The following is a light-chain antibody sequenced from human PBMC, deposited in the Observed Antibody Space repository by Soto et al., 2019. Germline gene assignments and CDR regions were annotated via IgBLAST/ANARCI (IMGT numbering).Light chain of an antibody. CDR2: EVS. CDR1: SSDVGGYNY. CDR3: SSYTSSSTPLYV. J-gene: IGLJ1*01. V-gene: IGLV2-14*01. Sequence: QSVLTQPASVSGSPGQSITISCTGTSSDVGGYNYVSWYQQHPGKAPKLMIYEVSNRPSGVSNRFSGSKSGNTASLTISGLQAEDEADYYCSSYTSSSTPLYVFATGTKLTVL.